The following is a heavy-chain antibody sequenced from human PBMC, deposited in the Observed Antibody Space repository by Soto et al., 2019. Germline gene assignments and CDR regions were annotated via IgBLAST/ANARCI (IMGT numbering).Heavy chain of an antibody. D-gene: IGHD6-6*01. CDR1: GFTFDDYA. J-gene: IGHJ4*02. CDR2: ISWNSDTI. V-gene: IGHV3-9*01. Sequence: DVQLVESGGGLVQPGRSLRLSCAASGFTFDDYAMHWVRQAPGKGLEWVSGISWNSDTIGYADSVKGRFTISRDNAKNSLYLQMNSLRAEDTALYYCAKATTSSSSSSFDYWGQGTLVTVSS. CDR3: AKATTSSSSSSFDY.